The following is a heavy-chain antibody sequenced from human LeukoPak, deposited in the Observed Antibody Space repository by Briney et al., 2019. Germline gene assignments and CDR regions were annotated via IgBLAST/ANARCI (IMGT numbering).Heavy chain of an antibody. CDR3: ARAGSSGYLIDY. CDR1: GGSISSYY. V-gene: IGHV4-59*01. CDR2: IYYSGST. D-gene: IGHD3-22*01. Sequence: SETLSLTCTVSGGSISSYYWSWIRQPPGKGLEWIGYIYYSGSTNYNPSLKSRVTISVDTSKNQFSLKLTSVTAADTAVYYCARAGSSGYLIDYWGQGTLVTVSS. J-gene: IGHJ4*02.